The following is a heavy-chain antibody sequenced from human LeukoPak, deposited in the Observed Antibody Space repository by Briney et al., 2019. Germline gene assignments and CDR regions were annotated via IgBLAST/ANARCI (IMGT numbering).Heavy chain of an antibody. Sequence: GGSLRLSCAASGFTFSRNSMSWVRQAPGKGLEWISAISSGGVDTFYADSVQGRFIVSRDISKNTLYLQMDSLRADDTAVYYCAKPSKYGNFFDYWGQGTLVTVSS. CDR2: ISSGGVDT. D-gene: IGHD2-2*01. J-gene: IGHJ4*02. CDR3: AKPSKYGNFFDY. CDR1: GFTFSRNS. V-gene: IGHV3-23*01.